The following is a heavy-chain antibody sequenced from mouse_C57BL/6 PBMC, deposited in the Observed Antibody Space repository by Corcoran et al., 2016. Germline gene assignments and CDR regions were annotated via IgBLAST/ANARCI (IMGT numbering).Heavy chain of an antibody. J-gene: IGHJ4*01. CDR3: ARRDKDYAMDY. CDR2: INPYNGGT. Sequence: EVQLQQSGPVLVKPGASVKMSCKASGYTFTDYYMTWVKQSHGKSLEWIGVINPYNGGTSYNQKFKGKATLTVDKSSSTAYMELNSLTSEDSAVYYCARRDKDYAMDYWGQGTSVTVSS. CDR1: GYTFTDYY. V-gene: IGHV1-19*01.